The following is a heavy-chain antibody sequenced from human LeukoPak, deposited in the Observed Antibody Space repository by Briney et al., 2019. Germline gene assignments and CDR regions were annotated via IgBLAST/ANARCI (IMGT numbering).Heavy chain of an antibody. CDR2: MCNDGSVK. Sequence: PGESLTLSCAASGFSVSSDGMHWGCHAPGPGLELVAVMCNDGSVKYYDDSAHGRLIIFTENANNSQYFLMLSLIVDDAALYYYSTKSYGSGSFLYYGYWGQRALVTVSS. CDR1: GFSVSSDG. J-gene: IGHJ4*02. V-gene: IGHV3-33*03. CDR3: STKSYGSGSFLYYGY. D-gene: IGHD3-10*01.